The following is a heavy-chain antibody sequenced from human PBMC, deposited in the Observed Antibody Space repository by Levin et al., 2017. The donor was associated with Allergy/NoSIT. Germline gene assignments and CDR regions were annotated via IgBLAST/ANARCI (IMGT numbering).Heavy chain of an antibody. V-gene: IGHV3-7*01. J-gene: IGHJ4*02. CDR1: GFTFSSYW. Sequence: GGSLRLSCAASGFTFSSYWMSWVHQAPGKGLEWVANIKQDGSEKYYVDSVKGRFTISRDNAKNSLYLQMNSLRAEDTAVYYCARSILYCSGGSCYYYFDYWGQGTLVTVSS. CDR2: IKQDGSEK. CDR3: ARSILYCSGGSCYYYFDY. D-gene: IGHD2-15*01.